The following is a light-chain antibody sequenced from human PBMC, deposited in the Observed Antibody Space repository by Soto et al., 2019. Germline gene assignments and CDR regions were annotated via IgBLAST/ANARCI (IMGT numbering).Light chain of an antibody. V-gene: IGKV3-20*01. J-gene: IGKJ4*01. Sequence: VLLPSPGTLSLGPVEMSHLYLISSQSVSSSYLAWYQQKPGQDNRLLIYCAYSRATGIPDRFSGSGSGTDFTLTIRRMEPEDFAVYYCKKYGSSPLNVGGGTKGDLK. CDR1: QSVSSSY. CDR3: KKYGSSPLN. CDR2: CAY.